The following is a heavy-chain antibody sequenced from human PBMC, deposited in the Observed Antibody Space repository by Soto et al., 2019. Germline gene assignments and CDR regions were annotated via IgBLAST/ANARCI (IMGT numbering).Heavy chain of an antibody. CDR2: IYYSGST. Sequence: QVQLQESGPGLVKPSETLSLTCTVSGGSISSYYWSWIRQPPGKGLEWIGYIYYSGSTNYNPSLKLRVTLSLDTSKNQFSLKLSSVTAADTAVYSCATTRGYIYRHYYYYGIDLWGQVTTVTVSS. CDR3: ATTRGYIYRHYYYYGIDL. D-gene: IGHD5-18*01. J-gene: IGHJ6*02. CDR1: GGSISSYY. V-gene: IGHV4-59*01.